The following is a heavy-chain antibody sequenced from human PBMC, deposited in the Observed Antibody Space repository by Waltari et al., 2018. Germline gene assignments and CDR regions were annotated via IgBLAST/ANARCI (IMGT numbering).Heavy chain of an antibody. CDR3: VRNDGSVYGKFDC. V-gene: IGHV3-74*01. J-gene: IGHJ4*02. D-gene: IGHD1-1*01. Sequence: EVQLVESGGDLVQPGGSLRLSCATSGLTFSSDWMHWVRQPSGKGLLWVSRISPDGTKTYSADSVKGRFSISRDNAKNTLYLQMNTLKVEDTATYYCVRNDGSVYGKFDCWGQGTPVTVSS. CDR2: ISPDGTKT. CDR1: GLTFSSDW.